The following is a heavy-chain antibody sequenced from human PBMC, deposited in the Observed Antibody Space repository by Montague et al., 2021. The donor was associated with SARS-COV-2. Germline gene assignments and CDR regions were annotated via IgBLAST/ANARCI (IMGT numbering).Heavy chain of an antibody. Sequence: SETLSLTCAVSRGSFSNYYWTWIRQSPGKGLEWIGEINQCGAPNYTPSLKSRVTISLDTSKKQISLKLNSVTVADTAVFFCARGRPVQGSFRHFYSISSGAFDIWAQGSLVIVPS. CDR1: RGSFSNYY. CDR2: INQCGAP. V-gene: IGHV4-34*01. J-gene: IGHJ3*02. D-gene: IGHD3-9*01. CDR3: ARGRPVQGSFRHFYSISSGAFDI.